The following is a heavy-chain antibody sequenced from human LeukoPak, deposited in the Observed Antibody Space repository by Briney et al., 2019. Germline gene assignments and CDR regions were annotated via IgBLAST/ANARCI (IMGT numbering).Heavy chain of an antibody. V-gene: IGHV1-69*02. J-gene: IGHJ6*02. D-gene: IGHD3-10*01. CDR2: IIPILGIT. Sequence: SVKVSCKASGGTFSSYTISWVRQAPGQGLEWMGRIIPILGITNYAQKFQGRVTITADKSTSTAYMELSSLRSEDTAVYYCARARDYCGSGSYGMDVWGQGTTVTVSS. CDR1: GGTFSSYT. CDR3: ARARDYCGSGSYGMDV.